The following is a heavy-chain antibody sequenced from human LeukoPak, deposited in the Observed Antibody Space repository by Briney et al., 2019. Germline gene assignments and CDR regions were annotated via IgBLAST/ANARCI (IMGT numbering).Heavy chain of an antibody. CDR2: TSSSGSTI. CDR1: GFTFSDYY. D-gene: IGHD6-13*01. Sequence: GGSLRLSCAASGFTFSDYYMSWIRQAPGKGLEWVSYTSSSGSTIYYADSVKGRFTISRDNAKNSLYLQMNSLRAEDTALYYCAKDSSWYNHGMDVWGQGTTVTVSS. CDR3: AKDSSWYNHGMDV. V-gene: IGHV3-11*01. J-gene: IGHJ6*02.